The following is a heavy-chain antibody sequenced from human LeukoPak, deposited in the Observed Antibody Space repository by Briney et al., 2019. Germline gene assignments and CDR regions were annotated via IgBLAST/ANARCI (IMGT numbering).Heavy chain of an antibody. V-gene: IGHV3-15*01. J-gene: IGHJ4*02. D-gene: IGHD3-16*01. CDR1: GFTLSNAW. CDR3: TTLGAFDY. Sequence: GGSLRLSCAASGFTLSNAWMSWVRQAPGKGLEWVGRIKGKTFGGTTDYAAPVKGRFTISRDDSKNTLYLHMNTLKTEDTAIYYCTTLGAFDYWGQGTLVTVSS. CDR2: IKGKTFGGTT.